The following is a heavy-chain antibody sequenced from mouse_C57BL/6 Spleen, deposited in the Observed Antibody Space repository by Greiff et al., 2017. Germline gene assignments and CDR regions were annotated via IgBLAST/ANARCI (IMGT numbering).Heavy chain of an antibody. CDR2: ISGGGGNT. Sequence: EVQLVESGGGLVKPGGSLKLSCAASGFTFSSYTMSWVRQTPEKRLEWVATISGGGGNTYYPDSVKGRFTISRDNAKNTLYLQMSSMRSEDTALYYCARLLLRAYYFDDWGQGTTLTVSS. CDR1: GFTFSSYT. D-gene: IGHD1-1*01. J-gene: IGHJ2*01. V-gene: IGHV5-9*01. CDR3: ARLLLRAYYFDD.